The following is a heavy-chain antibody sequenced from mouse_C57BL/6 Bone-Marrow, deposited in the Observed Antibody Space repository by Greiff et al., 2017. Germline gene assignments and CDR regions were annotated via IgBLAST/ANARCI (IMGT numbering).Heavy chain of an antibody. Sequence: EVKLMESGGGLVQSGRSLRLSCATSGFTFSDFYMEWVRQAPGKGLEWIAASRNKANDYTTEYSASVKGRFIVSRDTSQSILYLQMNALRAEDTAIYYCARDARTTVVATRFAYWGQGTLVTVSA. V-gene: IGHV7-1*01. D-gene: IGHD1-1*01. CDR3: ARDARTTVVATRFAY. CDR2: SRNKANDYTT. CDR1: GFTFSDFY. J-gene: IGHJ3*01.